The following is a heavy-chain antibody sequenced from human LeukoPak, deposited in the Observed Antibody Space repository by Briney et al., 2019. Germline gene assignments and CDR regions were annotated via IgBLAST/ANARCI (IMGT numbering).Heavy chain of an antibody. J-gene: IGHJ5*02. Sequence: GGSLRLSCAASGFTFSSYAMSWVRQAPGEGLEWVSAISGSGGSTYYADSVKGRFTISRDSSKNTLYLQMNSLRAEDTAVYYCAKGSSSWYENWFDPWGQGTLVTVSS. D-gene: IGHD6-13*01. CDR1: GFTFSSYA. CDR3: AKGSSSWYENWFDP. V-gene: IGHV3-23*01. CDR2: ISGSGGST.